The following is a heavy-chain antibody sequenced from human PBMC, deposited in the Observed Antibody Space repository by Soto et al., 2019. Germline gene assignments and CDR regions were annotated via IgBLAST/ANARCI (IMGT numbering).Heavy chain of an antibody. CDR3: ARGPQVYYDSSGFNLDY. CDR2: ISYDGSNK. CDR1: GFTFISYA. D-gene: IGHD3-22*01. Sequence: PGGSLRLSCAASGFTFISYAMHWVLQAPCKGLEWVAVISYDGSNKYYADSVKGRFTISRDSSKNTLYLQMNSLRAEDTAVYYCARGPQVYYDSSGFNLDYWGQGTLVTVSS. V-gene: IGHV3-30-3*01. J-gene: IGHJ4*02.